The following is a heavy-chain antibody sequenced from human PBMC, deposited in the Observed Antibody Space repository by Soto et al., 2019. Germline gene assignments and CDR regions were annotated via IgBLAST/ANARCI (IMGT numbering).Heavy chain of an antibody. D-gene: IGHD3-16*01. CDR3: VHSPWGAAPDY. Sequence: EWLGIIYWNDDKQYSPSLKSRIAITKDTSKNQVVVTMTNMDPVDTATYYCVHSPWGAAPDYWGQGTVVTVSS. V-gene: IGHV2-5*01. J-gene: IGHJ4*02. CDR2: IYWNDDK.